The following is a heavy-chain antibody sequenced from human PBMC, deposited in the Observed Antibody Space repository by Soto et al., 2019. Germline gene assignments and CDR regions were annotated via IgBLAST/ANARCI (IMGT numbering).Heavy chain of an antibody. V-gene: IGHV3-23*01. CDR3: AKADLGYSYGSVDY. CDR1: GFTFSSYA. D-gene: IGHD5-18*01. Sequence: EVQLLESGGGLGQPGGSLRLSCAASGFTFSSYAMSWVRQAPGKGLEWVSAISGSGGSTYYADSVKGRFTISRDNSKNTLYLQMNSLRAEDTAVYYCAKADLGYSYGSVDYWGQGTLVTVSS. CDR2: ISGSGGST. J-gene: IGHJ4*02.